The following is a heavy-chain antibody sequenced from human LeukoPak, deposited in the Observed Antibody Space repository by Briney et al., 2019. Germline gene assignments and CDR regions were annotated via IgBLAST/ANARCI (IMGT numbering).Heavy chain of an antibody. V-gene: IGHV3-23*01. Sequence: GGSLRLSCAASGFTFSNYAMYWVRQAPGKGLEWVLGASDSGDGTHYADSVKGRFTISRDNSKNTLYLQMDNLSGEDTAVYYCAKDRACGQWNCQGSDYWGQGTLVTVSS. D-gene: IGHD1-7*01. CDR2: ASDSGDGT. CDR1: GFTFSNYA. J-gene: IGHJ4*02. CDR3: AKDRACGQWNCQGSDY.